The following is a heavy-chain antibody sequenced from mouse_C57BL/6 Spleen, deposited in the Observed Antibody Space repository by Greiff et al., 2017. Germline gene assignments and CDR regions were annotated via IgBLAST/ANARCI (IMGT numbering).Heavy chain of an antibody. Sequence: DVHLVESGGDLVKPGGSLKLSCAASGFTFSSYGMSWVRQTPDKRLEWVATISSGGSYTYYPDSVKGRFTISRDNAKNTLYLQMSSLKSEDTAMYYCARLSDYAMDYWGQGTSVTVSS. CDR3: ARLSDYAMDY. V-gene: IGHV5-6*01. CDR2: ISSGGSYT. CDR1: GFTFSSYG. J-gene: IGHJ4*01. D-gene: IGHD1-3*01.